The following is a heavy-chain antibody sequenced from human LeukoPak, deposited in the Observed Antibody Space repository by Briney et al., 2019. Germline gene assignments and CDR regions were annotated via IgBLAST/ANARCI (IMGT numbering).Heavy chain of an antibody. CDR2: IYYSGST. J-gene: IGHJ3*02. CDR1: GGSISSGGYY. V-gene: IGHV4-31*03. Sequence: KPSETLPLTCTVSGGSISSGGYYWSWIRQHPGKGLEWIGYIYYSGSTYYNPSLKSRVTISVDTSKNQFSLKLSSVTAADTAVYYCARDQHPYYYDRSGYGMAVFVDAFDIWGQGTMVTVSS. D-gene: IGHD3-22*01. CDR3: ARDQHPYYYDRSGYGMAVFVDAFDI.